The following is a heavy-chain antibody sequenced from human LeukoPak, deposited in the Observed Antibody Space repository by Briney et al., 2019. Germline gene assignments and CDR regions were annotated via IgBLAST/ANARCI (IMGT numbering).Heavy chain of an antibody. CDR1: GGSVSSYY. V-gene: IGHV4-59*02. Sequence: SETLSLTCTVSGGSVSSYYWSWIRQPPGKGLEWIGYISYSGSTNYNPSLKSRVTISVDTYKNQFSLRLSSVIAADTAVYYCTRYHFDSRGYYYGGFDPWGQGTLVTVSS. CDR3: TRYHFDSRGYYYGGFDP. J-gene: IGHJ5*02. CDR2: ISYSGST. D-gene: IGHD3-22*01.